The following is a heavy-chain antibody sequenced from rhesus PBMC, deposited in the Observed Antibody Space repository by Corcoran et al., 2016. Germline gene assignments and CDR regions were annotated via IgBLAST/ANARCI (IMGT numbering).Heavy chain of an antibody. D-gene: IGHD2-15*01. CDR3: ARDRRGYFLDY. J-gene: IGHJ4*01. CDR1: GGSVSSSNW. V-gene: IGHV4-65*01. CDR2: ISGSSGST. Sequence: QVQLQESGPGLVKPSETLSLTCAVSGGSVSSSNWWSWIRQPPGKGLGWIGYISGSSGSTYYNPSRNSRVTISTDTSKNQFSLKLSSVTAADTAVYYCARDRRGYFLDYWGQGVLVTVSS.